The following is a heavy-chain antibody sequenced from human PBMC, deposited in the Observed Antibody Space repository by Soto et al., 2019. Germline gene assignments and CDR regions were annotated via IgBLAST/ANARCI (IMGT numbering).Heavy chain of an antibody. Sequence: GASVKVSCKASGYTFTSYGISWVRQAPGQGLEWMGWISAYNCNTNYAQKLQGRVTMTTDTSTSTAYMELRSLRSDDTAVYYCARVCCSGGSCYGYWFDPWGQGTLVTVSS. J-gene: IGHJ5*02. CDR1: GYTFTSYG. CDR3: ARVCCSGGSCYGYWFDP. V-gene: IGHV1-18*01. D-gene: IGHD2-15*01. CDR2: ISAYNCNT.